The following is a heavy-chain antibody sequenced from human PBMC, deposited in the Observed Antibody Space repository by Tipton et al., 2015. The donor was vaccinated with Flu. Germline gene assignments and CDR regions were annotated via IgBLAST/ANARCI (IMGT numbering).Heavy chain of an antibody. CDR2: IYYSGST. CDR1: GGSISSGGYY. V-gene: IGHV4-31*03. Sequence: TLSLTCTVSGGSISSGGYYWSWIRQHPGKGLEWIGYIYYSGSTYCNPSLKSRVTISVDTSKNQFSLKLSSVTAADTAVYYCASLVKVYYDSSGYYYFDYWGQGTLVTVSS. CDR3: ASLVKVYYDSSGYYYFDY. J-gene: IGHJ4*02. D-gene: IGHD3-22*01.